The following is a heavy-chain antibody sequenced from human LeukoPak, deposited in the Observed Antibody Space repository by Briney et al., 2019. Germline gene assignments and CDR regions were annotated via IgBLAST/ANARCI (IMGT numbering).Heavy chain of an antibody. J-gene: IGHJ4*02. CDR2: IRYDGSNK. D-gene: IGHD3-3*01. CDR3: AAGPYDFWSGPRDDY. CDR1: GFTFSSYG. V-gene: IGHV3-30*02. Sequence: GGSLRLSCAASGFTFSSYGMHWVRQAPGKGLEWVAFIRYDGSNKYYADSVKGRFTISRDNSKNTLYLQMNSLRAEDTAVYYCAAGPYDFWSGPRDDYWGQGTLVTVSS.